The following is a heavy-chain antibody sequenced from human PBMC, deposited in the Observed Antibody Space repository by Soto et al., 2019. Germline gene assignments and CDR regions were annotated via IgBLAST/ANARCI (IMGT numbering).Heavy chain of an antibody. Sequence: SETLSLTCTVSSDSISSGYYCDWIRQPPGKGLEWIGSIFHSGTPYYNPSLKSRLTISMDTSKTQFSLKLTSVTAADTAVYYCARRGSRSSSALPSYDYWGRGILVTVSS. CDR2: IFHSGTP. CDR1: SDSISSGYY. D-gene: IGHD3-22*01. CDR3: ARRGSRSSSALPSYDY. J-gene: IGHJ4*02. V-gene: IGHV4-38-2*02.